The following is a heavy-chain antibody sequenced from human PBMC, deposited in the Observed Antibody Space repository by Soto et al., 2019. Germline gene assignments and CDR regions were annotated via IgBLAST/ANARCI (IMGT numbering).Heavy chain of an antibody. CDR1: GFTLTNEN. CDR3: ARDPPLSMIVVVGVDDF. Sequence: GGSLSLSWTVVGFTLTNENMHWVSQAPGKGLEWVSSISSRSTFINYADSVKGRFTISRDNDKGLVYLQMNSLRAEDTAVYYCARDPPLSMIVVVGVDDFWGQGTLVTVSS. J-gene: IGHJ4*02. D-gene: IGHD3-22*01. CDR2: ISSRSTFI. V-gene: IGHV3-21*06.